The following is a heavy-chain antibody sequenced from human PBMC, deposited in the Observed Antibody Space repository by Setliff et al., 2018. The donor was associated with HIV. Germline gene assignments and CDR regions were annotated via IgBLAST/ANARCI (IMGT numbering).Heavy chain of an antibody. CDR1: GYSFSDYW. J-gene: IGHJ4*02. Sequence: GESLKISCKASGYSFSDYWIGWVRQMPGKGLEWMVVTYPGDSTTRYSPSLEGQVTISADRSINTAFLQWSSLEASDTAMYYCIRRRRAPGAADLESYWGQGTLVTVSS. CDR3: IRRRRAPGAADLESY. CDR2: TYPGDSTT. V-gene: IGHV5-51*01. D-gene: IGHD7-27*01.